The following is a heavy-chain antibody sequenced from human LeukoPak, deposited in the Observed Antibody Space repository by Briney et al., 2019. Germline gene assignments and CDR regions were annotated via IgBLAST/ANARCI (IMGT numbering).Heavy chain of an antibody. CDR1: GGSISSYY. J-gene: IGHJ6*02. Sequence: SETLSLTCTVSGGSISSYYWSWIRQPPGKGLEWIGYIYYSGSTNYNPSLKSRVTISVDTSKNQFSLKLSSVTAADTAVYYCAREGLSVYGMDVWGQGTTVTASS. V-gene: IGHV4-59*01. D-gene: IGHD3/OR15-3a*01. CDR3: AREGLSVYGMDV. CDR2: IYYSGST.